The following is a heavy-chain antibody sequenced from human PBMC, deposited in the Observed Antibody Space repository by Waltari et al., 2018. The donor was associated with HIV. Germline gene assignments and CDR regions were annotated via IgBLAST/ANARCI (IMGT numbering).Heavy chain of an antibody. V-gene: IGHV4-34*01. CDR1: GGSFSGYY. CDR2: TNRSGST. J-gene: IGHJ4*02. D-gene: IGHD3-3*01. CDR3: ARAICVTFYGVVTCYFDS. Sequence: QVQLQQWGAGLLKPSETLSLTCAGYGGSFSGYYWTWIRQPPGKGLEWIGETNRSGSTNYDPSLKSRVTISEDMSKNPFSLKVRSVTAADTAVYYCARAICVTFYGVVTCYFDSWGQGTLVAVSS.